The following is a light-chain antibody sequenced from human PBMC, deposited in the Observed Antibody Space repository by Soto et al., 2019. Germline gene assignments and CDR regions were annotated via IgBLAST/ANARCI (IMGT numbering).Light chain of an antibody. CDR1: QSINSE. V-gene: IGKV3-15*01. J-gene: IGKJ2*01. CDR3: QQGHNWPLT. Sequence: EIVMTQSPATLSLSPGERAALSCRASQSINSELAWYQQKPGQPPRLLIYGASPRATGVPARFTGSESGSEFTLTISGLQSEDFAVSYCQQGHNWPLTFGQGTRLEI. CDR2: GAS.